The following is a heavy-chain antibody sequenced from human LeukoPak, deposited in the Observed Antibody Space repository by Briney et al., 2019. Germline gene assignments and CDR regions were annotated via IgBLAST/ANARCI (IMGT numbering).Heavy chain of an antibody. CDR2: IYSGGST. J-gene: IGHJ4*02. V-gene: IGHV3-66*01. CDR3: ARDLAGYNSFDY. Sequence: GGSLRLSCAASGFTVSNNYMSWVHQAPGKGLVWVSSIYSGGSTYYTDSVKGRFTISGDNSKNTLYLQMNSLRAEDTAVYYCARDLAGYNSFDYWGQGTLVTVSS. CDR1: GFTVSNNY. D-gene: IGHD5-24*01.